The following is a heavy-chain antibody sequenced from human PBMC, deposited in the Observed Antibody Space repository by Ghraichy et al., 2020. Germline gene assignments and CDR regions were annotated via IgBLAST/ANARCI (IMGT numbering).Heavy chain of an antibody. CDR2: ISAYNGNT. Sequence: ASVKVSCKASGYTFTSYGISWVRQAPGQGLEWMGWISAYNGNTNYAQKLQGRVTMTTDTSTSTAYMELRSLRSDDTAVYYCARDRPMVRGVITGRGRRNNDFDYWGQGTLVTVSS. V-gene: IGHV1-18*04. D-gene: IGHD3-10*01. J-gene: IGHJ4*02. CDR3: ARDRPMVRGVITGRGRRNNDFDY. CDR1: GYTFTSYG.